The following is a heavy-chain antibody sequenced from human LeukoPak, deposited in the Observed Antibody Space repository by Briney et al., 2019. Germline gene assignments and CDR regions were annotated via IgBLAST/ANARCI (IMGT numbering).Heavy chain of an antibody. J-gene: IGHJ4*02. V-gene: IGHV3-21*01. CDR3: ASAYYDYVWGSYRYTFDY. D-gene: IGHD3-16*02. CDR2: ISSSSSYI. Sequence: GGSLRLSCAASGFTFSSYSMNWVRQAPGKGLEWVSSISSSSSYIYYADPVKGRFTISRDNAKNSLYLQMNSLRAEDTAVYYCASAYYDYVWGSYRYTFDYWGQGTLVTVSS. CDR1: GFTFSSYS.